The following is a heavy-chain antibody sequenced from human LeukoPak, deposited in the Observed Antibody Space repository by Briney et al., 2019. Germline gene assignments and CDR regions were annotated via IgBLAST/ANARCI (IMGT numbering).Heavy chain of an antibody. V-gene: IGHV1-46*01. CDR1: GYAFTRYY. Sequence: ASVKVSCKASGYAFTRYYIFWVRQAPGQGLEWMGIINPRGGSTSYAQKFQGRVTMTRDMSTSTVYMELSSLRSEDTGLYYCARRGATAYFHYYYMDVWGKGTTVTVSS. J-gene: IGHJ6*03. D-gene: IGHD3-10*01. CDR3: ARRGATAYFHYYYMDV. CDR2: INPRGGST.